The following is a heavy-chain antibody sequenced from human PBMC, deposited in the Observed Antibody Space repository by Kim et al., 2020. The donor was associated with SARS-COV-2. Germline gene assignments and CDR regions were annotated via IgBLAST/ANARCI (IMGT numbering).Heavy chain of an antibody. Sequence: GGSLRLSCAASGFTVSSNYMSWVRQAPGKGLEWVSVIYSGGSTYYADSVKGRFTISRDNSKNTLYLQMNSLRAEDTAVYYCARGLYCSSTSCLYYYYGMDVWGQGTTVTVSS. CDR2: IYSGGST. J-gene: IGHJ6*02. CDR3: ARGLYCSSTSCLYYYYGMDV. V-gene: IGHV3-53*01. CDR1: GFTVSSNY. D-gene: IGHD2-2*01.